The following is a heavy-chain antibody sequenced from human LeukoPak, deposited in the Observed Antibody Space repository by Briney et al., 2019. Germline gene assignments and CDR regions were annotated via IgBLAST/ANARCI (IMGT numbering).Heavy chain of an antibody. D-gene: IGHD6-19*01. CDR3: ARGGNGWPNWFDP. CDR1: GGSISSDY. J-gene: IGHJ5*02. CDR2: IHYSGST. Sequence: SEALSLTCTVSGGSISSDYWSWIRQPPGKGLEWIGYIHYSGSTNYNPSLKSRVTISVDTSKNQFSLKLSSVTAADTAVYYCARGGNGWPNWFDPWGQGALVTVSS. V-gene: IGHV4-59*01.